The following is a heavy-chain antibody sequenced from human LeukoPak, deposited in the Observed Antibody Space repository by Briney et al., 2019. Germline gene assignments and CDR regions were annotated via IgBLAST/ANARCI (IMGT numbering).Heavy chain of an antibody. V-gene: IGHV3-74*01. CDR1: GFTFSSYW. CDR2: IYSDGSRT. Sequence: GGSLRLSCAASGFTFSSYWMHWVRQAPGKGLVWVSRIYSDGSRTSYADSVKGRFTISRDNAKNTLYLQMNSLRAEDTAVYYCTRENYYAMDVWGQGTTVTVSS. CDR3: TRENYYAMDV. J-gene: IGHJ6*02.